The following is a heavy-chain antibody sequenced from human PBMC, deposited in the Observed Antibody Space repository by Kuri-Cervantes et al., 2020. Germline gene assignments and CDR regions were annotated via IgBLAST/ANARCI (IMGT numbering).Heavy chain of an antibody. J-gene: IGHJ5*02. CDR3: TVQLWPSWGFDP. CDR2: IKQDGSET. V-gene: IGHV3-7*03. Sequence: GESLKISCAASGFTFSSYWMSWVRQAPGKGLEWVANIKQDGSETYYVDSVAGRFTISRDNSKNTLYLQMNSLRAEDTAVYYCTVQLWPSWGFDPWGQGTLVTVSS. CDR1: GFTFSSYW. D-gene: IGHD5-18*01.